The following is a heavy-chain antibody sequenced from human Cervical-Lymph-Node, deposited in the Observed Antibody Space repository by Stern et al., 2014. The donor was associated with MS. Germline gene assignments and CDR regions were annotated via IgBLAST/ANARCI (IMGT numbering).Heavy chain of an antibody. CDR1: GFTFSSYG. V-gene: IGHV3-30*18. Sequence: VQLVESGGGVVQPGRSRRLTCTVSGFTFSSYGMHWVRQAPGKGLEWGLDISYDGSDTYYAESVKGRFTISRDNSKNTLYLEMRSLRPEDTAVYYCVKRGITEVRGVRLGDYWGPGTLVIVSS. CDR3: VKRGITEVRGVRLGDY. J-gene: IGHJ4*02. D-gene: IGHD3-10*01. CDR2: ISYDGSDT.